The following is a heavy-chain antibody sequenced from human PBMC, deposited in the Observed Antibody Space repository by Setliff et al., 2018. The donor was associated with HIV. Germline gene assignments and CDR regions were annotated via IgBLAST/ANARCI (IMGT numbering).Heavy chain of an antibody. D-gene: IGHD6-13*01. CDR3: ARSPSYRSSWEYYFDY. Sequence: SETLSLTCTVSGDPIRYYYWNWLRQTPGKGLEWIGYIYTSRGTNYNHSLRTRVIISVDTSNQFSLKLSSVTAADAAAYYCARSPSYRSSWEYYFDYWGQGILVTVSS. J-gene: IGHJ4*02. CDR1: GDPIRYYY. CDR2: IYTSRGT. V-gene: IGHV4-4*09.